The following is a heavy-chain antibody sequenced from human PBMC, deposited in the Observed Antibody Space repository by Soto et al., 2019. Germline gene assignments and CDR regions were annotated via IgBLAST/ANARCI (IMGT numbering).Heavy chain of an antibody. J-gene: IGHJ5*02. CDR1: GYTFTSYG. D-gene: IGHD2-15*01. Sequence: ASVKVSCKASGYTFTSYGISWVRQAPGQGLEWMGWISADNGNTNYAQKLQGRVTMTTDTSTSTAYMELRSLRSDDTAVYYCARDWYCSGGRCYNCFDPWGQGTLVTVS. CDR2: ISADNGNT. CDR3: ARDWYCSGGRCYNCFDP. V-gene: IGHV1-18*01.